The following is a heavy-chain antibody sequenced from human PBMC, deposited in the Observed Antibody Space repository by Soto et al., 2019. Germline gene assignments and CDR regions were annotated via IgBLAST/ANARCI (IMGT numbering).Heavy chain of an antibody. J-gene: IGHJ5*02. D-gene: IGHD6-13*01. CDR3: ATSSTGYSSSWSADNWFDP. CDR2: ISAYNGNT. Sequence: ASVKVSCKASGYTFTSYGISWVRQAPGQGLEWMGWISAYNGNTNYAQKLQGRVTMTTDTSTSTAYMELRSLRSDDTAVYYCATSSTGYSSSWSADNWFDPWGQGALVTVSS. CDR1: GYTFTSYG. V-gene: IGHV1-18*01.